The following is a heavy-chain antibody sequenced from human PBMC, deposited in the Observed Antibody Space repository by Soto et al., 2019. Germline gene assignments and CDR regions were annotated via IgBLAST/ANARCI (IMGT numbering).Heavy chain of an antibody. D-gene: IGHD3-3*02. CDR3: SRPSLTDAALAYDL. Sequence: GGSLRLSCAASGFTFSGSAVHWVRQASGKGLEWVGRIRSKGNNYATAYDASVRGRFTISRDDSKNTAYLQMNSLKTEDTAVYYCSRPSLTDAALAYDLWGQGTMVTVSS. V-gene: IGHV3-73*01. CDR1: GFTFSGSA. J-gene: IGHJ3*01. CDR2: IRSKGNNYAT.